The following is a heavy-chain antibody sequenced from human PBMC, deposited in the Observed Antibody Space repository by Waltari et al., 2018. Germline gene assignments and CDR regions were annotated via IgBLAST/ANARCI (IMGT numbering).Heavy chain of an antibody. Sequence: QVQLQESGPGLVKPSQTLSLTCTVSGGSVTSRDYYWTWIRQPPGKGLEWIGYKYYSGSTYYTPSLKSRVTISIDTSKNQFSLELNSGTAADTAVYYCARDSVSCSGGSCYQFFQPWGQGTLVTVSS. V-gene: IGHV4-30-4*08. D-gene: IGHD2-15*01. J-gene: IGHJ1*01. CDR2: KYYSGST. CDR1: GGSVTSRDYY. CDR3: ARDSVSCSGGSCYQFFQP.